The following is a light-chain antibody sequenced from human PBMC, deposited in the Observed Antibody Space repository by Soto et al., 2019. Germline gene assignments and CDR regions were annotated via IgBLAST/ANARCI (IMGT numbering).Light chain of an antibody. Sequence: EIVLTQSPGTLSLSPGERATLSCSASQSVTSTYLGWYQQKPGQAPSLLIYGASSRATGIPDRFSGSGSGTDFTLTISRLEPEDFAVYYCKQYVSPPITFGQGTRLEI. CDR1: QSVTSTY. CDR2: GAS. CDR3: KQYVSPPIT. V-gene: IGKV3-20*01. J-gene: IGKJ5*01.